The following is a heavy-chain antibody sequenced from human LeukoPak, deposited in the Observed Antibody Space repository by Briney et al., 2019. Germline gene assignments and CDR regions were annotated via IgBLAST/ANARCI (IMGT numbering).Heavy chain of an antibody. CDR1: GFTFSSYS. Sequence: PGGSLRPSCAASGFTFSSYSMNWVRQAPGKGLEWVSSISSSSSYIYYADSVKGRFTISRDNSKNTLYLQMNSLRAEDTAVYYCAKDTLSSGDAFDIWGQGTMVTVSS. CDR2: ISSSSSYI. J-gene: IGHJ3*02. CDR3: AKDTLSSGDAFDI. V-gene: IGHV3-21*01.